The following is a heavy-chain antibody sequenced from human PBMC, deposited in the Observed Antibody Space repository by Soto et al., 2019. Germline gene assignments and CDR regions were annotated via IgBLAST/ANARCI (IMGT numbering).Heavy chain of an antibody. CDR3: TGGSIEQLAGDFLDY. CDR2: IRSKAYGGTT. D-gene: IGHD6-6*01. CDR1: GFTFGDYA. V-gene: IGHV3-49*04. Sequence: EVQLVESGGGLVQPGRSLRLSCTASGFTFGDYAMSWVRQAPGKGLEWVGFIRSKAYGGTTEYAASVKGRFTISRDDSKSIAYLQMNSLKTEDTAVYYCTGGSIEQLAGDFLDYWGQGTLVTVSS. J-gene: IGHJ4*02.